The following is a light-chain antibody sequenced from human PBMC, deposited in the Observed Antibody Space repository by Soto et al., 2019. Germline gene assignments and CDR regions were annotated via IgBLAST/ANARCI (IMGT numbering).Light chain of an antibody. CDR3: QTWGTGIWV. CDR1: SGHSRFA. V-gene: IGLV4-69*02. Sequence: QPVLTQSPSASASLGASVKLTCTLSSGHSRFAIAWHQQQPDKGPRFLMKVNSDGSLSKGDGIPDRFSGSTSGAERYLTISSLRSEDEADYYCQTWGTGIWVFGGGTKLTVL. CDR2: VNSDGSL. J-gene: IGLJ3*02.